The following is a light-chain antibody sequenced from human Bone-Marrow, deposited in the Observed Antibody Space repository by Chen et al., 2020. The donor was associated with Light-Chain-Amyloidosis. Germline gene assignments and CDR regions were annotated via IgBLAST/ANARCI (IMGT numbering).Light chain of an antibody. CDR1: NIGSTS. J-gene: IGLJ3*02. Sequence: SYVLTQPSSVSVAPGQTATIACGGNNIGSTSVHWYQQTPGQAPLLVVYDDSDRPSGIPERLSGSKSGNTATLTISRVEAGDEADYYCQGWDRSSDRPVCGGGTKLTVL. CDR2: DDS. V-gene: IGLV3-21*02. CDR3: QGWDRSSDRPV.